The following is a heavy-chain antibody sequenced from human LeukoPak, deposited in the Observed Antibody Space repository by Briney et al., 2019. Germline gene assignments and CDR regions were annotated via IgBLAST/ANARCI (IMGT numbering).Heavy chain of an antibody. V-gene: IGHV1-2*07. CDR3: ARLPLLLRSGELSTG. CDR2: INPKNGDT. J-gene: IGHJ4*02. CDR1: GYTFTGYY. Sequence: GASVKVSCKASGYTFTGYYMRWVRQASGQGLEWMGWINPKNGDTNYGHKFQGRVTMTRDTSISTAYMDLSRLRSDDTAVYYCARLPLLLRSGELSTGWGQGTLVTVSS. D-gene: IGHD3-16*02.